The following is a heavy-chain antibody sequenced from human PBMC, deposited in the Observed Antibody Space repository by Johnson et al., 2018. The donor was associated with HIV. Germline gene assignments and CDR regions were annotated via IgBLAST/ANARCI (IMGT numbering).Heavy chain of an antibody. CDR3: ASDQPDGIGAIFDA. V-gene: IGHV3-66*01. CDR2: IYSGGST. CDR1: GFTVSSNY. D-gene: IGHD6-13*01. Sequence: VQLVESGGGLVQPGGSLRLSCAASGFTVSSNYMSWVRQAPGKGLEWVSVIYSGGSTYYADSVKGRFTISRYNSKNTLYLQMNSLRAEDTAVYYCASDQPDGIGAIFDAWGQGTMVTVSS. J-gene: IGHJ3*01.